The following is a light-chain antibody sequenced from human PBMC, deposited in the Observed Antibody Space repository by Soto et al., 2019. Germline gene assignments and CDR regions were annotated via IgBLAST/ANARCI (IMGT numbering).Light chain of an antibody. Sequence: DIQMTQSPSYLSASVGDRVTITCRASQSISSYLNWYQQKPGKAPKLLIYAASTLQSGVPSRFSGSGSGTEFTLTISSLQTEDFATYYCQQLNSYPLTFGGGTKVDIK. V-gene: IGKV1-9*01. J-gene: IGKJ4*01. CDR2: AAS. CDR3: QQLNSYPLT. CDR1: QSISSY.